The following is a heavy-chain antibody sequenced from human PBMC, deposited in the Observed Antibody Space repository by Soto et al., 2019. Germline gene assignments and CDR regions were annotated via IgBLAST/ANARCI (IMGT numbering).Heavy chain of an antibody. J-gene: IGHJ4*02. V-gene: IGHV3-30*18. CDR2: ISYDGSNK. Sequence: QVQLVESGGGVVQPGRSLRLSCAASGFTFSSYGMHWVRQAPGKGLEWVAVISYDGSNKYYADSVKGRFTISRDNSKNTLYLQMNSLRAEDTAVYYCAKDRIVYDFWSGYYRDWSQGTLVTVSS. CDR1: GFTFSSYG. CDR3: AKDRIVYDFWSGYYRD. D-gene: IGHD3-3*01.